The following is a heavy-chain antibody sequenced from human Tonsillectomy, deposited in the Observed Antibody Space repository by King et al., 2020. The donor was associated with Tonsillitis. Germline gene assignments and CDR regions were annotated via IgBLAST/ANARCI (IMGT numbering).Heavy chain of an antibody. CDR1: GFTFSSYG. D-gene: IGHD6-6*01. Sequence: VQLVESGGGVVQPGRSLRLSCAASGFTFSSYGMHWVRQAPGKGLEWVAVISYDGSNKYYADSVKGRFTISRDNSKNTLYLQMNSLRAEDTAVYYCARPLGSSSSVDWFDPWGQGTLVTVSS. V-gene: IGHV3-30*03. CDR2: ISYDGSNK. J-gene: IGHJ5*02. CDR3: ARPLGSSSSVDWFDP.